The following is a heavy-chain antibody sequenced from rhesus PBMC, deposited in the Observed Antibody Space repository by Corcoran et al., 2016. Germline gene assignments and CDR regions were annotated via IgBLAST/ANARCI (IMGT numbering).Heavy chain of an antibody. Sequence: EVHLVETGGGLVQPGGSLRLSCAASGFTFTSFAMQWVRQAPGKGLEWISGCDSGGGTTYYANTVKGRLTISRDNSKNTVSLQMNSLRVEDTAVYYCSSVLDFWGQGVLVTVSS. CDR1: GFTFTSFA. D-gene: IGHD2-15*01. CDR3: SSVLDF. CDR2: CDSGGGTT. J-gene: IGHJ4*01. V-gene: IGHV3-103*01.